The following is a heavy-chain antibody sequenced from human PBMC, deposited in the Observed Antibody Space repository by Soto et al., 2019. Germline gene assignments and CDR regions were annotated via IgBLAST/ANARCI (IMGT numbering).Heavy chain of an antibody. CDR1: GFTLTGRS. Sequence: EVQLVKSGGGLVQPGGSLRLSCAASGFTLTGRSMHWVRQAPGKGLVWVSGIDNAGTDSTYADSVKGRFTSSRDNAKNMLYLQMNSLRVEDTAVYYSARGCSVPDVWGKGTTVTVSS. CDR3: ARGCSVPDV. J-gene: IGHJ6*04. CDR2: IDNAGTDS. D-gene: IGHD2-8*01. V-gene: IGHV3-74*01.